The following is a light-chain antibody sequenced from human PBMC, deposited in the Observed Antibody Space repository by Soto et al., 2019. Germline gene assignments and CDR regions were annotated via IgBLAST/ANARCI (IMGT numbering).Light chain of an antibody. CDR3: KQYNGDSPWR. Sequence: VSNRRNIALRVSQSISSYVNWYQQKPGKAHKLLIYAASSLQRGVPSRFSGSGSGTEFTLTIRRLQPDDFASPHCKQYNGDSPWRFGAGTKVDNK. J-gene: IGKJ1*01. CDR2: AAS. V-gene: IGKV1-5*01. CDR1: QSISSY.